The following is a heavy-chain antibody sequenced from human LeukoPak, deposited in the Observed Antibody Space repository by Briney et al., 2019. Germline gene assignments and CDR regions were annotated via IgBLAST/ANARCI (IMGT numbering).Heavy chain of an antibody. D-gene: IGHD7-27*01. CDR3: TRDRLSLGAFDI. CDR1: GGSINSSGYY. Sequence: SETLSLTCTVSGGSINSSGYYWGWIRQPPGKGLEWIGSHYYSGSIYYNPSLKSRVTISVDTSKNQFSLKLSSVTAAETAVYYCTRDRLSLGAFDIWGQGTMVTVSS. CDR2: HYYSGSI. J-gene: IGHJ3*02. V-gene: IGHV4-39*02.